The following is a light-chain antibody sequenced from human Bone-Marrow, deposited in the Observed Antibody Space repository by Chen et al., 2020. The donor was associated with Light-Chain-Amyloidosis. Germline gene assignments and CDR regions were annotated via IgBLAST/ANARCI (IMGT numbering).Light chain of an antibody. V-gene: IGLV2-14*01. CDR1: SSDVGGDNQ. CDR3: SSYTITNTLV. J-gene: IGLJ1*01. Sequence: QSALTKPASVSGSPGQSITISCTGTSSDVGGDNQVSWYQQHPDKAPKLMIYEVTNRPSWVPDRFSGSKSDNPASLTISGLQTEDEADYFCSSYTITNTLVFGSGTRVTVL. CDR2: EVT.